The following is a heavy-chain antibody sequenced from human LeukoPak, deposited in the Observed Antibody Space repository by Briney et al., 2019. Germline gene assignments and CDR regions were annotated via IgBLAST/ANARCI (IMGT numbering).Heavy chain of an antibody. J-gene: IGHJ4*02. CDR3: ARAARFLEWLGYFDY. D-gene: IGHD3-3*01. CDR2: IYSGGST. Sequence: PGGSLRLSXAASGFTVSSNYMSWVRQAPGKGLEWVSVIYSGGSTYYADSVKGRFTISRDNSKNTLYLQMNSLRAEDTAVYYCARAARFLEWLGYFDYWGQGTLVTVSS. V-gene: IGHV3-66*02. CDR1: GFTVSSNY.